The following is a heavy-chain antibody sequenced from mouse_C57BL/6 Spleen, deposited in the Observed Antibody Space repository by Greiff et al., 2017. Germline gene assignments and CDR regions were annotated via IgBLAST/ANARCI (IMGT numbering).Heavy chain of an antibody. J-gene: IGHJ3*01. Sequence: QVQLQQPGAELVKPGASVKMSCKASGYTFTSYWITWVKQRPGQGLEWIGDIYPGSGSTNYNEKFKSKATLTVDTSSSTAYMQLSSLTSEDSAVYYCATHCGSSYVNWFAYWGQGTLVTVSA. CDR1: GYTFTSYW. D-gene: IGHD1-1*01. CDR3: ATHCGSSYVNWFAY. CDR2: IYPGSGST. V-gene: IGHV1-55*01.